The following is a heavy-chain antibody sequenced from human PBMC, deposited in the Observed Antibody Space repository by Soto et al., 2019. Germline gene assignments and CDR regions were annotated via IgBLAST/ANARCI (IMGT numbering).Heavy chain of an antibody. Sequence: EVQLLESGGGLVQPGGSLRLSCAASGFTFSNYAMTWVLQAPGKGLEWVAGISGSGSSIYYADSVKGRFTISRDNSKNTLYLQMNSLRAEDTAVYYCAKGGYSSSWKNWFDSWGQGTLVTVSS. CDR1: GFTFSNYA. J-gene: IGHJ5*01. D-gene: IGHD6-13*01. V-gene: IGHV3-23*01. CDR2: ISGSGSSI. CDR3: AKGGYSSSWKNWFDS.